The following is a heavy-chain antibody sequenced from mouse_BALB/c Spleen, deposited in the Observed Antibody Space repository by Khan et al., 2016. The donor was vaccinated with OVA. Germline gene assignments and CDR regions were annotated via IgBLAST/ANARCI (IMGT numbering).Heavy chain of an antibody. J-gene: IGHJ2*01. V-gene: IGHV14-3*02. Sequence: VQLQQSGAELVKPGATVKLSCKASGHNFKDTYMYWLKQRPEQGLEWIGRIDPPNGGTNDDEKFQGKATITVDKSSSTAYLQLSSLTSEDTAVYYCARMARKWGQGTTLTVSA. CDR1: GHNFKDTY. CDR2: IDPPNGGT. CDR3: ARMARK.